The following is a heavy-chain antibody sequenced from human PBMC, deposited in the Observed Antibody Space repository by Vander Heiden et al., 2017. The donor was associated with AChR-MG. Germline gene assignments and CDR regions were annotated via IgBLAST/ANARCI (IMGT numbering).Heavy chain of an antibody. V-gene: IGHV3-23*01. CDR1: GFTFSTYA. Sequence: EVQLLESGGGLVQPGGSLRLSCAASGFTFSTYAMSWVRQAPGKGLEWVSTISGSGDNTYSADSVQGRFTISRDNSKNTLYLQMNSLRAEDTAVYYCARDPHPSYYFDYWGQGTLVTVSS. J-gene: IGHJ4*02. CDR3: ARDPHPSYYFDY. CDR2: ISGSGDNT.